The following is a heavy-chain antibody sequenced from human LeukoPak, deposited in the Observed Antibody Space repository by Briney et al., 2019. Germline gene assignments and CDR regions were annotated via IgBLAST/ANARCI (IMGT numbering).Heavy chain of an antibody. J-gene: IGHJ4*02. V-gene: IGHV4-59*01. CDR3: AREAGARTLDY. CDR1: GVSISSYY. CDR2: IYYSGST. Sequence: SETLSLTCTVSGVSISSYYWSWIRQPPGKGLEWIGYIYYSGSTNYNPSLKTRATISVDTSKNQFSLKLSSVTAADTAVYYCAREAGARTLDYWGPGTLVTVSS.